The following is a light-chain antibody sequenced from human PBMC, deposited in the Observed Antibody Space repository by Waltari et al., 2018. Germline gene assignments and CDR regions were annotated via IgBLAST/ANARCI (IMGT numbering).Light chain of an antibody. J-gene: IGLJ2*01. V-gene: IGLV2-14*03. CDR1: SSDIGTYDW. CDR2: DVR. Sequence: QSALTQPASVSGSPGQSITISCTGSSSDIGTYDWVSWYQQHPGEAPKLMIYDVRQRPAGVSDRFSGSKSGNTASLTVSGLQAEDEADYYCSTYLRSSAPVVFGEGTKLTVL. CDR3: STYLRSSAPVV.